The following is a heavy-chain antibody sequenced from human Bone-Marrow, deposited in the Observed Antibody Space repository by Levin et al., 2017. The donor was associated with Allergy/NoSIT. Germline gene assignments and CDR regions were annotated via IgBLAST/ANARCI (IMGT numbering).Heavy chain of an antibody. J-gene: IGHJ6*02. CDR2: ISYDGSNK. V-gene: IGHV3-30-3*01. D-gene: IGHD2-15*01. CDR3: ARVYCSGGSCYSFYYYYYYGMDV. CDR1: GFTFSSYA. Sequence: GESLKISCAASGFTFSSYAMHWVRQAPGKGLEWVAVISYDGSNKYYADSVKGRFTISRDNSKNTLYLQMNSLRAEDTAVYYCARVYCSGGSCYSFYYYYYYGMDVWGQGTTVTVSS.